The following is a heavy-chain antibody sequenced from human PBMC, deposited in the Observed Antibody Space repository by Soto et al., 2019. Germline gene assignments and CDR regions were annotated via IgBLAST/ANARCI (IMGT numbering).Heavy chain of an antibody. D-gene: IGHD4-17*01. CDR1: GGSISSGGYS. CDR2: IYHSGST. CDR3: ASPYGDYVHAFDI. V-gene: IGHV4-30-2*01. Sequence: QLQLQESGSGLVKPSQTLSLTCAVSGGSISSGGYSWSWIRQPPGKGLEWIGYIYHSGSTYYNPSPKRRVXXSXDXXKNQFSLKLSSVTAADTAVYYCASPYGDYVHAFDIWGQGTMVTVSS. J-gene: IGHJ3*02.